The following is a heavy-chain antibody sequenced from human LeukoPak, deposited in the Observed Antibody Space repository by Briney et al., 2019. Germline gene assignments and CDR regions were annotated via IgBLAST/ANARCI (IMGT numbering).Heavy chain of an antibody. CDR2: IGGGGSGT. V-gene: IGHV3-23*01. D-gene: IGHD6-25*01. Sequence: GGSLRLSCAGSGFIFSNYAMNWVRQAPGKGLEWVSSIGGGGSGTFYADSVKGRFTISRDNSKNTLYLQMDSLRVDDTAIYYCAKARLQIPWYGMDVWGHGTTVTVSS. J-gene: IGHJ6*02. CDR1: GFIFSNYA. CDR3: AKARLQIPWYGMDV.